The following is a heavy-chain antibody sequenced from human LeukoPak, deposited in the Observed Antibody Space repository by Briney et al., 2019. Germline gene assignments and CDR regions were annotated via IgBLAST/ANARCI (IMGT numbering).Heavy chain of an antibody. D-gene: IGHD5-12*01. CDR3: ARMGGYGRWLRPGAVGY. CDR1: GGSFSGYY. V-gene: IGHV4-34*01. CDR2: INHSGST. Sequence: KPSETLSLTCAGYGGSFSGYYWSWIRQPPRKGLEWIGGINHSGSTHYNPSLKSRVTISVDTSKNQFSLKLSSVTAADTAVYYCARMGGYGRWLRPGAVGYWGQGTLVTVSS. J-gene: IGHJ4*02.